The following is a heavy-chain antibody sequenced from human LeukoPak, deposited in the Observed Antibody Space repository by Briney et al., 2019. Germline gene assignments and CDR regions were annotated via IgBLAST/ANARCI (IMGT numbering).Heavy chain of an antibody. D-gene: IGHD6-19*01. J-gene: IGHJ4*02. Sequence: ASVKVSCKASGYTFTSYDINWVRQATGQGLEWMGWMNPNSGNTGYAQKFQGRVTMTRNTSISTAYMELSSLRAEDTAIYYCAGDRNSDWYSPLDYWGQGSQVTVSP. CDR1: GYTFTSYD. CDR3: AGDRNSDWYSPLDY. V-gene: IGHV1-8*01. CDR2: MNPNSGNT.